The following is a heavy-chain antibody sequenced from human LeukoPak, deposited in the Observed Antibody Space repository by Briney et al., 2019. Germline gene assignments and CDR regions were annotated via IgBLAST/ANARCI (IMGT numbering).Heavy chain of an antibody. CDR1: GGSISSYY. Sequence: SETLSLTCTVSGGSISSYYWSWIRQPPGKGLEWIGYVFDSGGTNYNPSLKSRVTISVDTSKKQFSLKLSSVTAADAAVYYCARGYSSSWNYFDYWGQGTLVTVSS. CDR3: ARGYSSSWNYFDY. J-gene: IGHJ4*02. V-gene: IGHV4-59*01. CDR2: VFDSGGT. D-gene: IGHD6-13*01.